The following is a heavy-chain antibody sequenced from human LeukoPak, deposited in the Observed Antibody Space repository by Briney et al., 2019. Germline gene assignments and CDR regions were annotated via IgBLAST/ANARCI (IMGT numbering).Heavy chain of an antibody. D-gene: IGHD3-10*01. CDR2: IYHSGST. J-gene: IGHJ3*02. V-gene: IGHV4-4*02. Sequence: SETLSLTCTVSGGSISSSNWWSWVRQPPGKGLEWIGEIYHSGSTNYNPSLKSRVTISVDKSKNQFSLKLSSVTAADTAVYYCAGRPPLWFGGNDAFDIWGQGTMVTVSS. CDR3: AGRPPLWFGGNDAFDI. CDR1: GGSISSSNW.